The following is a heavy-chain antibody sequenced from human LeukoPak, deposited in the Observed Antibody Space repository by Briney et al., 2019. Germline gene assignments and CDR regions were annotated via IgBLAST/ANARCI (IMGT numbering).Heavy chain of an antibody. Sequence: SETLSLTCTVSGYSISSGYLWGWIRQPPGKGLEWIGSIDGSGSSYYNPSLKSRVIISVDTSRNQFSLKMTSVTAADTAVYYCATDQGIAAAGFDYWGQGTLVTVSS. V-gene: IGHV4-38-2*02. CDR2: IDGSGSS. CDR1: GYSISSGYL. D-gene: IGHD6-13*01. J-gene: IGHJ4*02. CDR3: ATDQGIAAAGFDY.